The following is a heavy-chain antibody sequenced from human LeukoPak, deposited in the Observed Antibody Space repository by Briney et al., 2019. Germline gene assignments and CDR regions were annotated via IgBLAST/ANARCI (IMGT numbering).Heavy chain of an antibody. CDR1: GFTFSTCP. V-gene: IGHV3-23*01. CDR2: IRGSGTGT. D-gene: IGHD6-19*01. J-gene: IGHJ4*02. CDR3: ARINSGYGTGWYGGDGY. Sequence: GGSLRLSCVASGFTFSTCPMHWVRQAPGKGLEWVSSIRGSGTGTHYADSVKGRFTISRDNSKNTLYLQMNSLKVEDTAVYYCARINSGYGTGWYGGDGYWGQGTLVTVSS.